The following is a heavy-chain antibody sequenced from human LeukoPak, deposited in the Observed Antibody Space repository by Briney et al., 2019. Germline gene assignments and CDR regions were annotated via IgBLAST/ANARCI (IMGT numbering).Heavy chain of an antibody. CDR1: GFTFSSYS. D-gene: IGHD2-15*01. Sequence: PGGSLRLSCAASGFTFSSYSMNWVRQAPGKGLEWVSYISSSSSTIYYADSVKGRFTISRDNSKNTLYLQMNSLRAEDTAVYYCARVKRSEGAYYGMDVWGQGTTVTVSS. CDR2: ISSSSSTI. CDR3: ARVKRSEGAYYGMDV. J-gene: IGHJ6*02. V-gene: IGHV3-48*01.